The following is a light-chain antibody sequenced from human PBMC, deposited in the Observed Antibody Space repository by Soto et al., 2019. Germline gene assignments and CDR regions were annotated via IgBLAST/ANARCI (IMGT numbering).Light chain of an antibody. CDR1: QSVSNNY. CDR2: GAS. J-gene: IGKJ1*01. Sequence: EIVLTQSRGTLSLSPGQRGTLSCRASQSVSNNYLAWYQQKPGQALRLLIYGASNRATGIQDRFSGSGSGTDFTLTISRLEPEDFAVYYCQQYGSSGTFGQGTKVDIK. V-gene: IGKV3-20*01. CDR3: QQYGSSGT.